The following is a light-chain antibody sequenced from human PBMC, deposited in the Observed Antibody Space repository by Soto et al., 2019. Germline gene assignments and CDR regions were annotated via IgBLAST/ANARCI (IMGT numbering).Light chain of an antibody. Sequence: DTQLTQSPSFLSASVGDRVTIACRASQDVSRSVGWYQQKPGTAPKLLISAASTLNSGVPSRFSGSGSGTDFTLTISSLQPEDFATYYCQQYNSYPYTFGQGTKLEIK. J-gene: IGKJ2*01. CDR3: QQYNSYPYT. CDR2: AAS. V-gene: IGKV1-9*01. CDR1: QDVSRS.